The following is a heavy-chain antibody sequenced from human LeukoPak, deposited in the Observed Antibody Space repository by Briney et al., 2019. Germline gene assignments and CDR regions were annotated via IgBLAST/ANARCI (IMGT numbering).Heavy chain of an antibody. CDR3: ARVSVPARRLYSSGWSFDY. CDR1: GYTFTSHY. D-gene: IGHD6-19*01. CDR2: INPSGGST. J-gene: IGHJ4*02. Sequence: ASVKVSCKASGYTFTSHYMHWVRQAPGQGLEWMGIINPSGGSTSYAQKFQGRVTMTRDMSTSTVYMELSSLRSEDTAVYYCARVSVPARRLYSSGWSFDYWGQGTLVTVSS. V-gene: IGHV1-46*01.